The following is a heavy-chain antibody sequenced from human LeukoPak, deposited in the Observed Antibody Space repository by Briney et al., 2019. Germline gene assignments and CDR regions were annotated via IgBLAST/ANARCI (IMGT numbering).Heavy chain of an antibody. CDR2: ISYDGSNK. CDR1: GFTFSSYG. J-gene: IGHJ4*02. V-gene: IGHV3-30*18. Sequence: GRSLRLSCAASGFTFSSYGMHWVRQAPGKGLEWVAVISYDGSNKYYADSVKGRFTISRDNSKNTLYLQMNSLRADDTAVYYCAKDLGEGELLLFDYWGQGTLVTVSS. D-gene: IGHD1-26*01. CDR3: AKDLGEGELLLFDY.